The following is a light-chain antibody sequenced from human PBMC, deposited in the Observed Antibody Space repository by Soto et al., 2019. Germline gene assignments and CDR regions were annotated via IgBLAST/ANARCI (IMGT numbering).Light chain of an antibody. CDR3: QQTYTTVYT. V-gene: IGKV1-39*01. J-gene: IGKJ2*01. CDR2: LAS. CDR1: QSISSD. Sequence: DIQMTQSPSSLSASVGDRVTITCRASQSISSDLNWYQQKSGQAPKLLIYLASILQRGVPSRFSGSGSGTDFTLTIDSLQPDDFAFYYCQQTYTTVYTFGQGTKLE.